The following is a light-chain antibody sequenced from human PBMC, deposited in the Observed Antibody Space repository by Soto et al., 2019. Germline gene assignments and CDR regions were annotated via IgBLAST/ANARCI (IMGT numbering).Light chain of an antibody. CDR3: HQYVSSWP. Sequence: VLSQSPGTLSLSPGERATLSCRASQSVSSTYVAWYQQKSGQAPRLLIYGASSRATGIPDRFSGSGSGTDFTLTISRLEPEDFAVYYCHQYVSSWPFGQGTKADIK. CDR2: GAS. CDR1: QSVSSTY. V-gene: IGKV3-20*01. J-gene: IGKJ1*01.